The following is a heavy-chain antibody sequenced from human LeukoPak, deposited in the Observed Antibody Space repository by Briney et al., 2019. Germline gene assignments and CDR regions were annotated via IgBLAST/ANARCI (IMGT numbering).Heavy chain of an antibody. CDR1: GFSFSNYW. CDR2: INGDGSST. CDR3: ARDPMGATVS. J-gene: IGHJ4*02. V-gene: IGHV3-74*01. Sequence: PGGSLRLSCAASGFSFSNYWMHWVRQDPGKGREWVSRINGDGSSTSYADSVKGRFTISRDNAKNTVYLQITSPGAEDTAMYYCARDPMGATVSWGQGTLITVSS. D-gene: IGHD1-26*01.